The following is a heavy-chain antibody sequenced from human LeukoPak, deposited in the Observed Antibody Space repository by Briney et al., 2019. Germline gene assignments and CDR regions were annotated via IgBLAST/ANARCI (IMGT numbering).Heavy chain of an antibody. CDR2: ISYDGSNK. CDR1: GFTFSSYA. V-gene: IGHV3-30-3*01. D-gene: IGHD1-26*01. CDR3: ARISSGSSVDY. Sequence: GGSLRLSCAASGFTFSSYAMHWVRQAPGKGLEWVAVISYDGSNKYYADSVKGRFTISRDNSKNTLYLQMNSLRAEDTAVYYCARISSGSSVDYWGQGTQVTVSS. J-gene: IGHJ4*02.